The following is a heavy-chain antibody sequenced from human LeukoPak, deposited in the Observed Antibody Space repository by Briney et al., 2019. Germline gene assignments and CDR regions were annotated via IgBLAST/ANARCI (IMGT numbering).Heavy chain of an antibody. CDR3: ARGSLVVGATWYYFDY. V-gene: IGHV3-9*01. D-gene: IGHD1-26*01. CDR2: ISWNSGSI. J-gene: IGHJ4*02. CDR1: GFTFDDYA. Sequence: QTGGSLRLSCATSGFTFDDYAMPWVRQAPGKGLEWVSGISWNSGSIGYADSVKGRFTISRDNAKNSLYLQMNSLRAEDTAVYYCARGSLVVGATWYYFDYWGQGTLVTVSS.